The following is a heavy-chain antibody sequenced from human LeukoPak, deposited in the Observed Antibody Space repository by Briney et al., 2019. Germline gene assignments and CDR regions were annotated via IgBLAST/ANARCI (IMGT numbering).Heavy chain of an antibody. CDR3: AKHTVTTIYYYYMDV. V-gene: IGHV3-23*01. Sequence: GGSLRLSCAASGFTFSNYAMSWFRQAPGKGLEWVSAISGSGGSTYYADSVKGRFTIPRDNSKNTLYLQMNSLRAEDTAVYYCAKHTVTTIYYYYMDVWGKGTTVTVSS. CDR2: ISGSGGST. CDR1: GFTFSNYA. J-gene: IGHJ6*03. D-gene: IGHD4-17*01.